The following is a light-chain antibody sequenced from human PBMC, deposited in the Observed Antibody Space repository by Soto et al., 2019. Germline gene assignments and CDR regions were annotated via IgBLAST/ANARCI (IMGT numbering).Light chain of an antibody. Sequence: EIVMTQSSATLSVSPGERATLSCRASQSVSSNLAWYQQKPGQAPRLLIYGASTRATGIPARFSGSGSGTEFTLTISSLQSEDFAVYYCQQYNNWPPGAYTFGQGTKLEIK. CDR1: QSVSSN. V-gene: IGKV3-15*01. CDR3: QQYNNWPPGAYT. CDR2: GAS. J-gene: IGKJ2*01.